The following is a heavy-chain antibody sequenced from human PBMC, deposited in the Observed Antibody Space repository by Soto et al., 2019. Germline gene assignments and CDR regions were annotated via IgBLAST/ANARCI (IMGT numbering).Heavy chain of an antibody. D-gene: IGHD6-19*01. J-gene: IGHJ2*01. V-gene: IGHV1-3*04. CDR2: INTDSGDT. CDR1: GYSFSSCA. CDR3: VRDWAVDWDLDL. Sequence: QVQVVQSGAEVKKPGASVRLSCKTSGYSFSSCAIHWVRQAPGQRLEWLGWINTDSGDTKYSQEFQGRITITRDTSAGTAYMELTSLRSEELAMYYCVRDWAVDWDLDLWGRGTLVTVSS.